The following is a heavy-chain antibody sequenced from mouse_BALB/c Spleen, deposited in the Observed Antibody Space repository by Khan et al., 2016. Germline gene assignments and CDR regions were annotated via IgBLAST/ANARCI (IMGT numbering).Heavy chain of an antibody. Sequence: VQLQRSGAELVKPGASVKLSCTASGFNIKDTYMHWVKQRPEQGLEWIGRIDPANGNTKYDPKFQGKATITADTSSNTAYLQLSSLTSEDTAVYYCARDGNYGDYFDYWGQGTTLTVSS. V-gene: IGHV14-3*02. CDR2: IDPANGNT. CDR3: ARDGNYGDYFDY. CDR1: GFNIKDTY. D-gene: IGHD2-1*01. J-gene: IGHJ2*01.